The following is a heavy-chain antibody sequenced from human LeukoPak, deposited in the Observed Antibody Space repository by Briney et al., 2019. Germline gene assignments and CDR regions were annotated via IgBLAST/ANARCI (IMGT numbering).Heavy chain of an antibody. J-gene: IGHJ5*02. Sequence: SETLSLTCTVSGGSINDYYWSWIRQPAGKGLEWIGRIHSSGSTNYNPSLKSRVTMSVDTSKNQFSLELSSVTAADTAVYYCARVQRFLEGFGPWGQGSLVTVSS. CDR1: GGSINDYY. CDR2: IHSSGST. V-gene: IGHV4-4*07. D-gene: IGHD3-3*01. CDR3: ARVQRFLEGFGP.